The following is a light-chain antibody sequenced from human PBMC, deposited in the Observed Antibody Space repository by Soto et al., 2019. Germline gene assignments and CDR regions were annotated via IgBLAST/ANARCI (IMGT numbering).Light chain of an antibody. Sequence: IQMTQSPSSLSASVGDRVTITCRASQGISNELGWYQQRPGKAPKVLIHRASSLKSGVPSRFSGSGSGTEFTLTISSLQPDDFAPYYCQQYSSHIYTFGQGTRLAIK. V-gene: IGKV1-5*03. CDR1: QGISNE. CDR3: QQYSSHIYT. CDR2: RAS. J-gene: IGKJ5*01.